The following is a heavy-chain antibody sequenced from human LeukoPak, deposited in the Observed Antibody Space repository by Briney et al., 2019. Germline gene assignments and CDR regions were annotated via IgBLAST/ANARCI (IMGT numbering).Heavy chain of an antibody. Sequence: PSETLSLTCIISGYTISSGYQWGWIRQPPGKGLEWIGNIYYSGSTYYNPSLKSRVTISVDTSKNQFSLKLSSVTAADTAVYYCARRRPMIDKRGYYYYYMDVWGKGTTVTISS. CDR3: ARRRPMIDKRGYYYYYMDV. J-gene: IGHJ6*03. CDR1: GYTISSGYQ. V-gene: IGHV4-38-2*02. CDR2: IYYSGST. D-gene: IGHD3-22*01.